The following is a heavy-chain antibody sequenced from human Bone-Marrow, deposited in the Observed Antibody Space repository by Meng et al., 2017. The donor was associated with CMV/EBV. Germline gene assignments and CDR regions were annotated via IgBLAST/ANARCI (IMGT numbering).Heavy chain of an antibody. Sequence: GYYWTWIRQHPGKGLEWIGYIYYSGGTNYNPSLQSRVTISVDTSKNQFSLKLSSVTAADTAMYYCARSVGCSSTYCYTYTSSWYPDYWGQGTLVTVSS. CDR3: ARSVGCSSTYCYTYTSSWYPDY. CDR1: GYY. CDR2: IYYSGGT. D-gene: IGHD6-13*01. J-gene: IGHJ4*02. V-gene: IGHV4-31*02.